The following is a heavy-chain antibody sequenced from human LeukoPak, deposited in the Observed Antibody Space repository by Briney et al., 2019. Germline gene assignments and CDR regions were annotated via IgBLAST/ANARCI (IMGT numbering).Heavy chain of an antibody. CDR3: ARDSPRGYSSGWYGGLYYFDY. Sequence: SETLSLTCTVSGGSISSSSYYWGWIRQPPGKGLEWIGSIYYSGSTYYNPSLKSRVTISVDTSKNQSSLKLSSVTAADTAVYYCARDSPRGYSSGWYGGLYYFDYWGQGTLVTVSS. V-gene: IGHV4-39*07. CDR1: GGSISSSSYY. CDR2: IYYSGST. J-gene: IGHJ4*02. D-gene: IGHD6-19*01.